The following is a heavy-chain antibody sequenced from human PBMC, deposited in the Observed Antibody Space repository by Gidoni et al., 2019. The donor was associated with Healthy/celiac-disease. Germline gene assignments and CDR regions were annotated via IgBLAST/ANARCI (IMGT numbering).Heavy chain of an antibody. J-gene: IGHJ3*02. CDR2: IIPIFGTA. D-gene: IGHD2-2*01. Sequence: QVQLVQSGAELKKPGSSVKVSCKASGGPFSSYAISWVRQAPGQGLEWMGGIIPIFGTANYAQKFQGRVTITADKSTSTAYMELSSLRSEDTAVYYCARDSTLPAAISADAFDIWGQGTMVTVSS. V-gene: IGHV1-69*06. CDR1: GGPFSSYA. CDR3: ARDSTLPAAISADAFDI.